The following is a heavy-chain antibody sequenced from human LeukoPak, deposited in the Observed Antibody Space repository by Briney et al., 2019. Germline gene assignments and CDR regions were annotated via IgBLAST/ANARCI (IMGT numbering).Heavy chain of an antibody. J-gene: IGHJ3*02. D-gene: IGHD2-15*01. Sequence: GAAVKVSCKASGYTFTGYYMHWVRQAPGQGLEWMGWINPNSGGTNYAQKFQGRVTMTRDTSISTAYMELSRLRSDDTAVYYCARMDCSGGSCYPDAFDIWGQGTMVTVSS. CDR3: ARMDCSGGSCYPDAFDI. CDR1: GYTFTGYY. V-gene: IGHV1-2*02. CDR2: INPNSGGT.